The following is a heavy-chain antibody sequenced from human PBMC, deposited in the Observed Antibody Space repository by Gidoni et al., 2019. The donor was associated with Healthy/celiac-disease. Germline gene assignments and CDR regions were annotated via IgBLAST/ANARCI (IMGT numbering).Heavy chain of an antibody. Sequence: QVQLQQWGAGLLKPSETLSLTCAVYGGSFSGYYWSWIRPPPGKGLEWIGEINHSGSTNYNPSLKSRVTISVDTSKNQFSLKLSSVTAADTAVYYCARLVGATDYYYYYGMDVWGQGTTVTVSS. CDR1: GGSFSGYY. D-gene: IGHD1-26*01. CDR3: ARLVGATDYYYYYGMDV. V-gene: IGHV4-34*01. CDR2: INHSGST. J-gene: IGHJ6*02.